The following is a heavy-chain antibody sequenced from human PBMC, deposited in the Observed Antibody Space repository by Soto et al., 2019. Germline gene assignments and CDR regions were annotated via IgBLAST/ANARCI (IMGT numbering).Heavy chain of an antibody. CDR2: TYYRSKWYN. CDR3: ARDRGGLGY. Sequence: QVQLQQSGPGLVKPSQTLSLTCAISGDSVSSNTAAWNWIRQSPSRGLEWLGRTYYRSKWYNDYELSAKDRIGINPDTPKNQCSLQLRAVTPEDTAVYCCARDRGGLGYWGQGTLVTVSS. CDR1: GDSVSSNTAA. J-gene: IGHJ4*02. V-gene: IGHV6-1*01. D-gene: IGHD3-16*01.